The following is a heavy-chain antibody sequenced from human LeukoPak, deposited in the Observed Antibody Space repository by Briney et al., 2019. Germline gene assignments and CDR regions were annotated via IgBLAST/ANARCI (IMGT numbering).Heavy chain of an antibody. J-gene: IGHJ4*02. Sequence: GGTLSLSCAAYRFTFSKYWMKWVRQAQGKGLEWLSNMNEYGTEKYYVDSVRGRFTISRDNAENSLFLHMNSLRVEDTAVYRCARVLYGSRVNVIDSWGPGILVTVSS. CDR1: RFTFSKYW. CDR3: ARVLYGSRVNVIDS. D-gene: IGHD2-2*01. CDR2: MNEYGTEK. V-gene: IGHV3-7*01.